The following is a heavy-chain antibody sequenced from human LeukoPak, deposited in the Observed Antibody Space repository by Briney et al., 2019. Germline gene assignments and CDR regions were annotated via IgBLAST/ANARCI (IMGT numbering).Heavy chain of an antibody. J-gene: IGHJ3*02. CDR2: ICGSGSST. D-gene: IGHD2-2*01. CDR1: GFTFTTYD. Sequence: GGSLRLSCSASGFTFTTYDMSWVRQAPGKGLEWVSAICGSGSSTYYADSVKGRFTVSRDNSKNTLFLQMNSLRAEDTAVYYCAKGYCSSSSCYSYAFDIWGQGTVVTVSS. CDR3: AKGYCSSSSCYSYAFDI. V-gene: IGHV3-23*01.